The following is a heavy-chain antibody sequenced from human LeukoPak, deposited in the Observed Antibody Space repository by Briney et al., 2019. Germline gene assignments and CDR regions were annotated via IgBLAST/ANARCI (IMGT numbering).Heavy chain of an antibody. CDR2: ISRGGSTT. D-gene: IGHD6-25*01. V-gene: IGHV3-11*01. CDR1: GFTFSDYY. J-gene: IGHJ4*02. Sequence: PGGSLRLSCAASGFTFSDYYMSWIRQAPGKGLEWISYISRGGSTTYYADSVKGRFTISRDNATNSLYLQMSSLRAEDTAVYYCARQPRVAAAPIWGQGTLVTVSS. CDR3: ARQPRVAAAPI.